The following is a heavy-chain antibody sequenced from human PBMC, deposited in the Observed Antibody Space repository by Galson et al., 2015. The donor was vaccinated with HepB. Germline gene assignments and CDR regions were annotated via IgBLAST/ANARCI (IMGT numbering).Heavy chain of an antibody. J-gene: IGHJ4*02. CDR1: GGTFSSYA. CDR3: ARDVGSGEDDY. CDR2: IIPILGIA. Sequence: SVKVSCKASGGTFSSYAISWVRQAPGQGLEWMGGIIPILGIANYAQKFQGRVTITADKSTSTAYMELSSLRSEDTAVYYCARDVGSGEDDYWGQGTLVTVSS. D-gene: IGHD3-10*01. V-gene: IGHV1-69*10.